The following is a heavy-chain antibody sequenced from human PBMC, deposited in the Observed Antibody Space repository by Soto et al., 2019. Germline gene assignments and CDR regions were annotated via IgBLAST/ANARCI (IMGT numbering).Heavy chain of an antibody. Sequence: EVQLLESGGDLVQPGGSLRLSCAASGFTFSSYAMSWVRQAPGKGLEWVSTISGRGDDTYYTDSVKGRFTISRDNSKNSLYVHLNSLRAEDTAVYYCARAQPTYSSSYFDYWGQGTLGTVSS. J-gene: IGHJ4*02. CDR1: GFTFSSYA. D-gene: IGHD3-22*01. CDR2: ISGRGDDT. CDR3: ARAQPTYSSSYFDY. V-gene: IGHV3-23*01.